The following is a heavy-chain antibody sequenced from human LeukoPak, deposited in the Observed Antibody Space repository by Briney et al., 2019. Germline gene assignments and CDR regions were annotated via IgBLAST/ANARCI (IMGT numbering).Heavy chain of an antibody. Sequence: PGGSLRLSCAASGFTFSSYPMSWVRQAPGKGLEWVSTISGSAGSTYYADSVKGRFTISRDDSKNTLYLQMNSLRAEDTAVYYCAKDWPSEWQQLPDYDAFDIWGQGTMVTVSS. CDR1: GFTFSSYP. CDR2: ISGSAGST. D-gene: IGHD6-13*01. V-gene: IGHV3-23*01. CDR3: AKDWPSEWQQLPDYDAFDI. J-gene: IGHJ3*02.